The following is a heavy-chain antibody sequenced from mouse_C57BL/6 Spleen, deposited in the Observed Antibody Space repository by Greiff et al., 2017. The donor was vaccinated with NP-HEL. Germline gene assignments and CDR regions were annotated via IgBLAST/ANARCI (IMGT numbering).Heavy chain of an antibody. V-gene: IGHV1-82*01. CDR3: AREGYDLFDY. CDR1: GYAFSSSW. J-gene: IGHJ2*01. Sequence: QVQLKESGPELVKPGASVKISCKASGYAFSSSWMNWVKQRPGKGLEWIGRIYPGDGDTNYNGKFKGKATLTADKSSSTAYMQLSSLTSEDSAVYYCAREGYDLFDYWGQGTTLTVSS. D-gene: IGHD2-3*01. CDR2: IYPGDGDT.